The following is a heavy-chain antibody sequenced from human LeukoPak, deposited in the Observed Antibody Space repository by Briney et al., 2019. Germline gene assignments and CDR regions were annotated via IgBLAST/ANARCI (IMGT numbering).Heavy chain of an antibody. V-gene: IGHV3-23*01. D-gene: IGHD3-10*01. Sequence: GGSLRLSCAASGFTFSSYGMSWVRQAPGKGLEWVSAISGSGGSTYYADSVKGRFTISRDNSKNTLYLQMNSLRAEDTAVYYCAKDLVGTMVRGADIWGQGTMVTVSS. J-gene: IGHJ3*02. CDR1: GFTFSSYG. CDR2: ISGSGGST. CDR3: AKDLVGTMVRGADI.